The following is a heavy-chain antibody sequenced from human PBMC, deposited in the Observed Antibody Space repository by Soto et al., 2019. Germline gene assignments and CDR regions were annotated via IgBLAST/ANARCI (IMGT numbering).Heavy chain of an antibody. CDR2: IYYSGST. J-gene: IGHJ6*02. Sequence: PSETLSLTCTVSGGSVSSGSYYWSWIRQPPGKGLEWIGYIYYSGSTNYNPSLKSRVTISVDTSKNQFSLKLSSVTAADTAVYYCARSYSSSWYGMDVWGQGTTVTVSS. D-gene: IGHD6-13*01. V-gene: IGHV4-61*01. CDR3: ARSYSSSWYGMDV. CDR1: GGSVSSGSYY.